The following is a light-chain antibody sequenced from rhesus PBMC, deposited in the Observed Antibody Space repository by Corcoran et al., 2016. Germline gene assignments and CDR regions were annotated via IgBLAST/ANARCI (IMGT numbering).Light chain of an antibody. CDR2: VAS. CDR1: QGISSW. CDR3: QQDYNIPFT. J-gene: IGKJ3*01. V-gene: IGKV1-18*01. Sequence: DIQMTQSPSSLSASVGDKVTITCRASQGISSWLAWYQQKLGKAPKLLLYVASSLQSGVPSRFSGSGSVTDYTLTISSLQPEDFAPYYCQQDYNIPFTFGPGTKLDIK.